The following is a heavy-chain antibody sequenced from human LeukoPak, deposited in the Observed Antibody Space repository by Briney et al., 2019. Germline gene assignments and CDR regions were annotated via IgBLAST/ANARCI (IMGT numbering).Heavy chain of an antibody. Sequence: GGSLRLSCAASGFTFSSYWMHWVRQAPGKGLVWVSRINSDGSSTSYADSVKGRFTISRDNTKNTLYLQINSLRAEDTAVYYCARDVVAYNWFDPWGQGTLVTVSS. J-gene: IGHJ5*02. V-gene: IGHV3-74*01. CDR2: INSDGSST. CDR1: GFTFSSYW. D-gene: IGHD2-21*01. CDR3: ARDVVAYNWFDP.